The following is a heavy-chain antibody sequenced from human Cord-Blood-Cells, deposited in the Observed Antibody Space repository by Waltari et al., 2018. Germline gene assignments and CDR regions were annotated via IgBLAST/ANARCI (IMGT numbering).Heavy chain of an antibody. J-gene: IGHJ4*02. Sequence: EVQLVESGGVVVQPGGYLRLSCAASGFTFAGYTMHWVRQAPGKGLEWVSLISWDGGSTYYADSVKGRFTISRDNSKNSLYLQMNSLRTEDTALYYCAKERTGDLDYWGQGTLVTVSS. V-gene: IGHV3-43*01. CDR2: ISWDGGST. CDR3: AKERTGDLDY. CDR1: GFTFAGYT. D-gene: IGHD7-27*01.